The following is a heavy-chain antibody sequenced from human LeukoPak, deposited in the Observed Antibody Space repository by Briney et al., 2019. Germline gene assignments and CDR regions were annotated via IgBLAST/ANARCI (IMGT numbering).Heavy chain of an antibody. D-gene: IGHD2-15*01. J-gene: IGHJ6*02. V-gene: IGHV3-23*01. CDR3: AKDPTYCSGGSCYPRFYYGMDV. Sequence: GGSLRLSCAASGFTVSSNYMSWVRQAPGKGLEWVSVISGSGGNTYYADSVKGRFTLSRDNSKNMLYLQMNSLRVEDTAVYYCAKDPTYCSGGSCYPRFYYGMDVWGQGTTVTVSS. CDR1: GFTVSSNY. CDR2: ISGSGGNT.